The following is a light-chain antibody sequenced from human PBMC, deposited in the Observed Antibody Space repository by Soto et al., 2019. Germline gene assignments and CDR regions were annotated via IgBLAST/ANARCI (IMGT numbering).Light chain of an antibody. V-gene: IGKV1-9*01. CDR2: AAS. Sequence: DIQLTQSPSFLSASVGDRVTITCRASQGISSSLAWYQRKPGKAPELLIYAASTLQSGVPSRFSGSGSGTAFTLTISCLQSEDSATYYCQQFNSYPLTFGGGTKVEIK. CDR1: QGISSS. J-gene: IGKJ4*01. CDR3: QQFNSYPLT.